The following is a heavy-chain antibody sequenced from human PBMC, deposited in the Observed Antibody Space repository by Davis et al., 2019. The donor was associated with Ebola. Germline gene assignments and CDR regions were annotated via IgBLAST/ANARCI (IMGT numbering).Heavy chain of an antibody. CDR2: IDAPSDRT. D-gene: IGHD1-14*01. V-gene: IGHV3-23*01. CDR1: GFTFSSYA. Sequence: PGGSLRLSCAASGFTFSSYAMSWVRQAPGKGLEWVSGIDAPSDRTYYADSVKGRFTISRDTYKNTLYLQMNSLRAEDTAVYYCAKVGAVYGPYYYYYMDVWGKGTTVTVSS. CDR3: AKVGAVYGPYYYYYMDV. J-gene: IGHJ6*03.